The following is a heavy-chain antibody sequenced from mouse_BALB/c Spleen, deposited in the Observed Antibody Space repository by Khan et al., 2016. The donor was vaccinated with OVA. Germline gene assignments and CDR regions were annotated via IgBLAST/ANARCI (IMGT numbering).Heavy chain of an antibody. D-gene: IGHD3-2*02. Sequence: QVQLKQSGPGLVAPSQSLSITCTVSGFSLTSYGVNWVRQPPGKGLDWLGVIWGDGTTNYHSPLKSRLIISKDNSKSQAFLKLYSLQTDDTATNYCATYTQDYYSMDYWGQGTSVTVSS. CDR1: GFSLTSYG. V-gene: IGHV2-3*01. CDR3: ATYTQDYYSMDY. CDR2: IWGDGTT. J-gene: IGHJ4*01.